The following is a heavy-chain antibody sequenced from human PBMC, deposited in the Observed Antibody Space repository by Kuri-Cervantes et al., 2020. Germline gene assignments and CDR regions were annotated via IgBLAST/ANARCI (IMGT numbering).Heavy chain of an antibody. CDR1: GFTFSSYS. V-gene: IGHV3-48*02. J-gene: IGHJ6*02. Sequence: GESLKISCAASGFTFSSYSMNWVRQAPGKGLEWVSYISSSSSTIYYADSVKGRFTISRDNAKNSLYLQMNSLRDEDTAVYYCARDSGEWLPPHYGMDVWGQGTTVTVSS. D-gene: IGHD3-3*01. CDR2: ISSSSSTI. CDR3: ARDSGEWLPPHYGMDV.